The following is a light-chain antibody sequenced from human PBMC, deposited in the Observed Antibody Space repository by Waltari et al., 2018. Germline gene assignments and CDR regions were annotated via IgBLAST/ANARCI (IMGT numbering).Light chain of an antibody. CDR2: AAS. Sequence: DIQMTQSPSSLSASVGDRVTITCRASQVLHNALAWYQQKAGKVPKLLLYAASRLESGVPSRFSGSGSRTDYTLTISSLQAEDFATYYCQQYSSFPRTFGQGTKVEIK. J-gene: IGKJ1*01. CDR1: QVLHNA. CDR3: QQYSSFPRT. V-gene: IGKV1-NL1*01.